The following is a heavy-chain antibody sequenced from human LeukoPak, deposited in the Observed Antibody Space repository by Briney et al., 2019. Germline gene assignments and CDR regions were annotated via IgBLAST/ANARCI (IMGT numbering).Heavy chain of an antibody. CDR1: GFSFSSFW. CDR2: ISSDGTTT. CDR3: ARGGYGAHMG. V-gene: IGHV3-74*01. J-gene: IGHJ4*02. Sequence: GGSLRLSCAASGFSFSSFWMHWVRQVPGKGLVWVSGISSDGTTTGYADSVKGRFTICRDNAKNTVSLQMSSLRAEDTALYYCARGGYGAHMGWGQGTLVTVSS. D-gene: IGHD4-17*01.